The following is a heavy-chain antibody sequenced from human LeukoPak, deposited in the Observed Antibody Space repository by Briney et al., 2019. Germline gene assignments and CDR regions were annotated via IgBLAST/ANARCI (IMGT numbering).Heavy chain of an antibody. V-gene: IGHV1-24*01. CDR1: GYTLTELS. CDR2: FDPEDGET. CDR3: ATERLDYDFWSGPGHFDY. J-gene: IGHJ4*02. D-gene: IGHD3-3*01. Sequence: ASVKVSCKVSGYTLTELSMHWVRQAPGKGLEWMGGFDPEDGETIYAQKFQGRVTITEDTSTDTAYMELSGLRSEDTAVYYCATERLDYDFWSGPGHFDYWGQGTLVTVSS.